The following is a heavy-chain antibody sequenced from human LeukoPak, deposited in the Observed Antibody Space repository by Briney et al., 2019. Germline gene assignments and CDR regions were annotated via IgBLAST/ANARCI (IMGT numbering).Heavy chain of an antibody. CDR1: RFTFSSYT. D-gene: IGHD6-13*01. CDR3: ARAPYSSSWYSNYGMDV. CDR2: IYSGGST. V-gene: IGHV3-53*01. J-gene: IGHJ6*02. Sequence: GGSLRLSCSASRFTFSSYTMNWVRQAPGKGLAWVSVIYSGGSTYYADSVKGRFTISRDNSKNTLYLQMNSLRAEDTAVYYCARAPYSSSWYSNYGMDVWGQGTTVTVSS.